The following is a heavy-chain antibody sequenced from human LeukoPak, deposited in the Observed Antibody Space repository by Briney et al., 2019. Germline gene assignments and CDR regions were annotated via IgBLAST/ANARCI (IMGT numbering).Heavy chain of an antibody. Sequence: ASVKVSCKASGYTFTSYAMHWVRQAPGQRLEWMGWINAGNGNTKYSQKFQGKVTITRDTSASTAYMELSSLRSEDTAVYYCATGRQWLALYYGMDVWGQGTTVTVSS. CDR3: ATGRQWLALYYGMDV. J-gene: IGHJ6*02. CDR1: GYTFTSYA. V-gene: IGHV1-3*01. CDR2: INAGNGNT. D-gene: IGHD6-19*01.